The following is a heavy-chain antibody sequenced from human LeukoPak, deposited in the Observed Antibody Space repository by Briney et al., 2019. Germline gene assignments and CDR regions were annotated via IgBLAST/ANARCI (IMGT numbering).Heavy chain of an antibody. Sequence: GGSLRLSCAASGFTFSTYWMSWVRQAPGKGLEWVANIKQDGSEKYYVDSVKGRFTISRDNAKNTLYLQMNSLKAEDTAIYYCAKSLGNPTYNFDSWGQGTLVTVSS. CDR1: GFTFSTYW. CDR3: AKSLGNPTYNFDS. CDR2: IKQDGSEK. D-gene: IGHD1-14*01. V-gene: IGHV3-7*03. J-gene: IGHJ4*02.